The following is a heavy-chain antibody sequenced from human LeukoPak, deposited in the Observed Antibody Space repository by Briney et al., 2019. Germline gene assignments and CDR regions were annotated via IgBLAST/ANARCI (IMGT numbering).Heavy chain of an antibody. J-gene: IGHJ5*02. V-gene: IGHV1-2*02. Sequence: ASVKVSCKASGYTFTRYGISWVRQAPGQGLEWMGWINPNSGGTNYAQKFQGRVTMTRDTSISTAYMELSRLRSDDTAVYYCARAAIYYDSSGYYTWGQGTLVTVSS. D-gene: IGHD3-22*01. CDR2: INPNSGGT. CDR1: GYTFTRYG. CDR3: ARAAIYYDSSGYYT.